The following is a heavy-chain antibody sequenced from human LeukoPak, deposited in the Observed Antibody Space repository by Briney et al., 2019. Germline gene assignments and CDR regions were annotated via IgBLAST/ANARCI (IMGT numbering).Heavy chain of an antibody. CDR3: ARESTVVATNPYYYYYMDV. J-gene: IGHJ6*03. CDR1: GGSISSYY. V-gene: IGHV4-59*01. CDR2: VYYTGST. D-gene: IGHD5-12*01. Sequence: SETLSLTCTVSGGSISSYYWSWVRQPPGKGLEWIGFVYYTGSTNYSPSLKSRVTISVDTSKNQFSLKLRSVTAADTAVYYCARESTVVATNPYYYYYMDVWGKGTTVTISS.